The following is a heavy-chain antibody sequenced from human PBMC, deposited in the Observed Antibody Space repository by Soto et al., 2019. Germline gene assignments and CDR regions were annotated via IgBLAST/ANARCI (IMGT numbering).Heavy chain of an antibody. J-gene: IGHJ6*02. Sequence: GSSLKISCKGSGYTFTNYWLGWVRQMPGKGLEWMGIIYPGDSDTKYNPSFQGQVTISADKSITTTYLQWRSLKASDTATYDCAASIFYYGMDVWGQGTTVTVSS. CDR1: GYTFTNYW. CDR3: AASIFYYGMDV. V-gene: IGHV5-51*01. CDR2: IYPGDSDT.